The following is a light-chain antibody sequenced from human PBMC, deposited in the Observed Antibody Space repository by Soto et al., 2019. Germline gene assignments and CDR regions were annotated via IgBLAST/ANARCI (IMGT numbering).Light chain of an antibody. Sequence: QSVLTQPASVSGSPGQSITISCTGTSSDVGSYNLVSWYQHHPGKAPKLMIYEVTKRPSGISNRFSGSKSGNTASLTISGLQAEDEADYYCCSYAGLNWLFGGGTKVTVL. CDR1: SSDVGSYNL. CDR3: CSYAGLNWL. CDR2: EVT. V-gene: IGLV2-23*02. J-gene: IGLJ3*02.